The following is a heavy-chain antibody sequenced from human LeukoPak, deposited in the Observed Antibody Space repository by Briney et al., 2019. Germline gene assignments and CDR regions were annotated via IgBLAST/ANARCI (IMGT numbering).Heavy chain of an antibody. Sequence: GGSLRLSCAASGFTFSSYAMHWVRQAPGKGLEWVAVISYDGSNKYYVDSVKGRFTISRDNSKNTLYLQMNSLRAEDTAVYYCARGTYSSSSEDYFDYWGQGTLVTVSS. J-gene: IGHJ4*02. V-gene: IGHV3-30*01. D-gene: IGHD6-6*01. CDR3: ARGTYSSSSEDYFDY. CDR2: ISYDGSNK. CDR1: GFTFSSYA.